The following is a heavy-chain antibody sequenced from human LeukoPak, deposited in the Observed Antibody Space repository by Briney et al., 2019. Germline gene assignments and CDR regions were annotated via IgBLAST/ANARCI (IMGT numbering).Heavy chain of an antibody. J-gene: IGHJ5*02. CDR2: INGSSSDI. Sequence: GGSLRLSCAASGFTFSDYYMTWIRQAPGRGLEWISYINGSSSDIKYADSVKGRFTISRDNAKNSVYLIMNSLRAEDTAVYYCARRGTTYCTVDSCHPNWFDPWGQGTLVTVSS. D-gene: IGHD2-15*01. CDR1: GFTFSDYY. V-gene: IGHV3-11*03. CDR3: ARRGTTYCTVDSCHPNWFDP.